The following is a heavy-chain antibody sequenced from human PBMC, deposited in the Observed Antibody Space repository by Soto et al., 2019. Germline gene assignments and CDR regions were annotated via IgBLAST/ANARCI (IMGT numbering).Heavy chain of an antibody. CDR2: ISGSGGST. J-gene: IGHJ4*02. V-gene: IGHV3-23*01. CDR1: GFTFSSYA. Sequence: EVQLLESGGGLVQPGGSLRLSYAASGFTFSSYAMSWVRQAPGKGLEWVSAISGSGGSTYYADSVKGRFTISRDNSKNTLYLQMNSLRAEDTAVYYCATRVYSSSWPFDYWGQGTLVTVSS. CDR3: ATRVYSSSWPFDY. D-gene: IGHD6-13*01.